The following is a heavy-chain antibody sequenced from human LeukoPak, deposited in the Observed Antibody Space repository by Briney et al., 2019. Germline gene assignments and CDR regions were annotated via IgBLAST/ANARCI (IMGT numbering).Heavy chain of an antibody. V-gene: IGHV3-74*01. Sequence: GGSLRLSCAASGFTFSSYWMHWVRQAPGKGMVWVSRINSDGSSTSYADSVKGRFTISRDNAKNTLYLQMDSLRAEDTAMYYCARGTGSYYSLGYWGQGTLVTVSS. CDR2: INSDGSST. CDR1: GFTFSSYW. D-gene: IGHD1-26*01. CDR3: ARGTGSYYSLGY. J-gene: IGHJ4*02.